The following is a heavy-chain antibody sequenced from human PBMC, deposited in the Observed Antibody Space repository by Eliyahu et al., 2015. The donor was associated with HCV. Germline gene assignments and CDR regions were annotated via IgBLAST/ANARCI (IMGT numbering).Heavy chain of an antibody. Sequence: EVQLVESGGGLVQPGGSLRLSCXASGFTFSSYEMNWVRQAPGKGLEWVSYISSSGSTIYYADSVKGRFTISRDNAKNSLYLQMNSLRAEDTAVYYCARITMVRGLNFDYWGQGTLVTVSS. J-gene: IGHJ4*02. CDR2: ISSSGSTI. CDR1: GFTFSSYE. CDR3: ARITMVRGLNFDY. V-gene: IGHV3-48*03. D-gene: IGHD3-10*01.